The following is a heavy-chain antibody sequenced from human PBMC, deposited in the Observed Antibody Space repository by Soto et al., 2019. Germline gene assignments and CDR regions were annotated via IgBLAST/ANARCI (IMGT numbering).Heavy chain of an antibody. CDR1: GFTFSSYG. V-gene: IGHV3-21*01. D-gene: IGHD3-3*01. CDR3: AREQQDFWSGSGMDV. Sequence: GGSLRLSCAASGFTFSSYGMNWVRQAPGKGLEWVSSISSSSSYIYYADSVKGRFTISRDNAKNSLYLQMNSLRAEDTAVYYCAREQQDFWSGSGMDVWGQGTTVTVSS. CDR2: ISSSSSYI. J-gene: IGHJ6*02.